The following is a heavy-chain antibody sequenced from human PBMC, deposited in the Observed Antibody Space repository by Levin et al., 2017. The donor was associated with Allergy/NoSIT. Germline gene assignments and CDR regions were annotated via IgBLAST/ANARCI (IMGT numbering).Heavy chain of an antibody. CDR3: ARGYCSGSSCYTTHLDY. CDR1: GFTFSDYA. CDR2: ISYDGNNR. V-gene: IGHV3-30*04. Sequence: SCAASGFTFSDYALHWVRQAPGKGLEWVAAISYDGNNRLYADSVRGRFTISRDNSQSTLYLHLNSLSLEDTGVYYCARGYCSGSSCYTTHLDYWGQGTLVTVSS. D-gene: IGHD2-15*01. J-gene: IGHJ4*02.